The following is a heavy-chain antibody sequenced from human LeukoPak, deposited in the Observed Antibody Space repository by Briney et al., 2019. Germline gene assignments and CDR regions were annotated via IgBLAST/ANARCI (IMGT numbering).Heavy chain of an antibody. V-gene: IGHV3-53*04. CDR3: ARVDTVMAYYFDL. Sequence: GGSLRLSCAASGFTVSTSCMTWVRQAPGKGLEWVSTIYSGGTTYYADSVMGRFTISRHNSRNTLYLQMNSLRAEDTAVYYCARVDTVMAYYFDLWGQGTLVTVSS. J-gene: IGHJ4*02. CDR2: IYSGGTT. CDR1: GFTVSTSC. D-gene: IGHD5-18*01.